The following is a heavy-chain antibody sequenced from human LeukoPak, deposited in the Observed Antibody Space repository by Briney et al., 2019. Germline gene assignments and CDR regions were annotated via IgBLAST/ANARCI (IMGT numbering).Heavy chain of an antibody. CDR2: IYSGGST. V-gene: IGHV3-53*01. D-gene: IGHD2-2*01. CDR1: GFTVSSNY. Sequence: GGSLRLSCAASGFTVSSNYMSWVRQAPGKGLEWVSVIYSGGSTYYADSVKGRFTISRDNSKNTLYLQMNGLRAEDTAVYYCARDGFYCSSTSCIRVAFDIWGQGTMVTVSS. J-gene: IGHJ3*02. CDR3: ARDGFYCSSTSCIRVAFDI.